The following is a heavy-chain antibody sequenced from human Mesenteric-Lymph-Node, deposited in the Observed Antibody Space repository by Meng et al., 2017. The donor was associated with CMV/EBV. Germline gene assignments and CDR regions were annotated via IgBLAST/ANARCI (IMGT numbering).Heavy chain of an antibody. D-gene: IGHD3-10*01. CDR3: ARALYPQYFYASGSYYSAFNYFDY. V-gene: IGHV4-61*01. J-gene: IGHJ4*02. Sequence: SETLSLTCTVSGGSVSSGSYYWSWIRQPPGKGLEWIGYIYYSGTTYYNPSLKSRVTISIDTSKNQFSLRLTSVTAADTAVYYCARALYPQYFYASGSYYSAFNYFDYWGQGTLVTVSS. CDR1: GGSVSSGSYY. CDR2: IYYSGTT.